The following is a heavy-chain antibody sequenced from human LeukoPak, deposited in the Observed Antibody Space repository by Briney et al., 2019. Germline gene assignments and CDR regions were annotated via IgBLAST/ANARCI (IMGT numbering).Heavy chain of an antibody. CDR3: ARDQRYSYGYDN. CDR2: ISSSGSTI. D-gene: IGHD5-18*01. J-gene: IGHJ4*02. V-gene: IGHV3-48*04. CDR1: GFTFSSYA. Sequence: GGSLRLSCAASGFTFSSYAMSWVRQAPGKGLEWLSYISSSGSTIYYADSVKGRFTISRDNAKNSLYLQMNSLRAEDTAVYYCARDQRYSYGYDNWGQGTLVTVSS.